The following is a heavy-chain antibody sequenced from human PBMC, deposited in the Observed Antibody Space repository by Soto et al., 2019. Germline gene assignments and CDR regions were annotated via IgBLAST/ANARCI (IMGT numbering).Heavy chain of an antibody. CDR2: IWYDGSNK. V-gene: IGHV3-33*01. CDR3: ARESPLDYYGSGSYPLDY. CDR1: GFTFSSYG. J-gene: IGHJ4*02. D-gene: IGHD3-10*01. Sequence: GGSLRLSCAASGFTFSSYGMHWVRQAPGKGLEWVAFIWYDGSNKYYADSVKGRFTISRDNSKNTLYLQMNSLRAEDTAVYYCARESPLDYYGSGSYPLDYWGQGTLVTVSS.